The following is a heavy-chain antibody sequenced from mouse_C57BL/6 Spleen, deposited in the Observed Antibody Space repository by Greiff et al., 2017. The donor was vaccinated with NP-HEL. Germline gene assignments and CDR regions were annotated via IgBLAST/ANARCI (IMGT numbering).Heavy chain of an antibody. D-gene: IGHD1-1*01. J-gene: IGHJ3*01. CDR2: IYPGDGDT. Sequence: VQLQQSGAELVKPGASVKISCKASGYAFSSYWMNWVKQRPGKGLEWIGQIYPGDGDTNYNGKFKGKATLTADKSSITAYMQLSSLTSEDSAVYFCARSLYGSSSFAYWGQGTLVTVSA. CDR1: GYAFSSYW. CDR3: ARSLYGSSSFAY. V-gene: IGHV1-80*01.